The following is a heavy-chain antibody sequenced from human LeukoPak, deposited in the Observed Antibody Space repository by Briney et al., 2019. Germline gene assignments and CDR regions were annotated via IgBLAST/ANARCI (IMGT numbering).Heavy chain of an antibody. J-gene: IGHJ4*02. Sequence: PGGSLRLSCAASGFTFSTYTMNWVREAPRKGLEWVSYISGSSSTIYYADSVKGRFTISGDNAKNSLYLQMNSLRAEDTAMYYCARGSSGSYLFDYWGQGTLVTVSS. CDR3: ARGSSGSYLFDY. V-gene: IGHV3-48*04. D-gene: IGHD1-26*01. CDR2: ISGSSSTI. CDR1: GFTFSTYT.